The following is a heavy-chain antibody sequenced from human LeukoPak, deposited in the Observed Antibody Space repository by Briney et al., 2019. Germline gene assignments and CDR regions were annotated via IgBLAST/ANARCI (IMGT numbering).Heavy chain of an antibody. CDR2: ISWNGGSI. D-gene: IGHD6-13*01. V-gene: IGHV3-9*03. J-gene: IGHJ3*02. Sequence: GGSLRLSCAASGFTFDDYDMHWVRQAPGKGLECVSGISWNGGSIGYADSVKGRFTISRDNAKNSLYLQMNSLRAEDMALYYCAKVTGYSSYAFYIRGQGTMVTVSS. CDR3: AKVTGYSSYAFYI. CDR1: GFTFDDYD.